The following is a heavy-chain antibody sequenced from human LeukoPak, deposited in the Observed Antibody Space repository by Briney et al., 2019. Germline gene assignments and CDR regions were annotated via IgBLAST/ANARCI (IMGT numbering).Heavy chain of an antibody. CDR2: ISAYNGNT. Sequence: ASVKVSCKASGYTFTSYGTSWVRQAPGQGLEWMGWISAYNGNTNYAQKLQGRVTMTTDTSTSTAYMELRSLRSDDTAVYYCARAGDYDFWSGPPRVYYYGMDVWGQGTTVTVSS. CDR1: GYTFTSYG. D-gene: IGHD3-3*01. V-gene: IGHV1-18*01. CDR3: ARAGDYDFWSGPPRVYYYGMDV. J-gene: IGHJ6*02.